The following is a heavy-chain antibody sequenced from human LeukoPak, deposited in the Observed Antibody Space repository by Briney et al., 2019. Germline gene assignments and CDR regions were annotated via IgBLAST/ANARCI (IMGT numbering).Heavy chain of an antibody. CDR3: ARDTRSEPFDY. Sequence: SETLSLTCTVSGGSIGSYYWSWIRQPPGKGLEWIGYIYYSGSTNYDPSLKSRVTISVDTSKNQFSLKLSSVTAADTAVYYCARDTRSEPFDYWGQGTLVTVSS. V-gene: IGHV4-59*01. CDR1: GGSIGSYY. J-gene: IGHJ4*02. D-gene: IGHD1-26*01. CDR2: IYYSGST.